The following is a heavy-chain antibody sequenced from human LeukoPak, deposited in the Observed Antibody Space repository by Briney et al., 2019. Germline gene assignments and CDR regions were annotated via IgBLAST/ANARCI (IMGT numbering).Heavy chain of an antibody. CDR2: IKQDGSEK. D-gene: IGHD2-15*01. CDR1: GFTISSYW. Sequence: SGGSLRLSCAASGFTISSYWMGWVRQAPGKGLEWVANIKQDGSEKYYVDSVKGRFTISRDNAKNSLYLQMNSLRAEDTAVYYCARARRYLGYCSGGSCYGYFDYWGQGTLVTVSS. J-gene: IGHJ4*02. V-gene: IGHV3-7*01. CDR3: ARARRYLGYCSGGSCYGYFDY.